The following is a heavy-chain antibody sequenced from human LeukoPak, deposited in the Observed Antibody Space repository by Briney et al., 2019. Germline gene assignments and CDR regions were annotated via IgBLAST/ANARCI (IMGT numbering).Heavy chain of an antibody. CDR2: ISSSSSYI. V-gene: IGHV3-21*01. Sequence: GWAVTLSCPASGFTFSSYSMNWVRQAPGKGLAGVSSISSSSSYIYYADSVKGRHTISRDNDKNSLYLQLNSLRAEDRAVYYCARLTCGDYDPFDIWGQGTMVTVSS. CDR3: ARLTCGDYDPFDI. J-gene: IGHJ3*02. CDR1: GFTFSSYS. D-gene: IGHD4-17*01.